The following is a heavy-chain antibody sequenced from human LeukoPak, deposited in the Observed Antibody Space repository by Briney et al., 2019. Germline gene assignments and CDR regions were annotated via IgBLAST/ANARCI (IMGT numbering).Heavy chain of an antibody. CDR3: AKDTGYYYDSSNYWN. J-gene: IGHJ4*02. CDR1: GFTFSSYA. D-gene: IGHD3-22*01. V-gene: IGHV3-23*01. Sequence: GGSLRLSCAASGFTFSSYAMSWVRQAPGKGLEWVSAISGSGGSTYYADSVKGRFTISRDNAKNSLYLQMNSLRAEDTALYYCAKDTGYYYDSSNYWNWGQGTLVTVSS. CDR2: ISGSGGST.